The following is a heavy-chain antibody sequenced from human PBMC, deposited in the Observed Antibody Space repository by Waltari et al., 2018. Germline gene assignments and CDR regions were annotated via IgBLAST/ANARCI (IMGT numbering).Heavy chain of an antibody. CDR1: GGSISSSSYY. CDR3: ARYPDGYNAYFDY. CDR2: IYYSGST. Sequence: QLQLQESGPGLVKPSETLSLTCTVSGGSISSSSYYWGWIRQPPGKGLEWIGSIYYSGSTSYNPSLKSRVTISVDTSKNQFSLKLISVTAADTAVYYCARYPDGYNAYFDYWGQGTLVTVSS. V-gene: IGHV4-39*07. D-gene: IGHD5-12*01. J-gene: IGHJ4*02.